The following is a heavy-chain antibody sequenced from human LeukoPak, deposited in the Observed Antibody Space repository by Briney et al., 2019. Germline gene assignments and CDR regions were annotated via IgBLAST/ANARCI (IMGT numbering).Heavy chain of an antibody. CDR3: ARNHGSSGYSFHY. V-gene: IGHV5-51*01. Sequence: PGESLKISCKASGYSFTSYWIGWVRQMPGKGLEWMGIIYPGDSDTRYSPSFQGQVTISADKSISTAYLQWSSLKASDSALYYCARNHGSSGYSFHYWGQGTLVTVSS. CDR2: IYPGDSDT. J-gene: IGHJ4*02. CDR1: GYSFTSYW. D-gene: IGHD3-22*01.